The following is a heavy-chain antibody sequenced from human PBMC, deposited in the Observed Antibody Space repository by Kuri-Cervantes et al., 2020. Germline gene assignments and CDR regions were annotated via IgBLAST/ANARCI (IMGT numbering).Heavy chain of an antibody. J-gene: IGHJ4*02. CDR1: GYTFTSYC. D-gene: IGHD2-2*01. Sequence: ASVQVSCKASGYTFTSYCMHWVRQAPGQGLEWMGIINPSGGSTSYAQKFQGRVTMTRDTSISTAYMELSRLRSDDTAVYYCARGTRILWGILVVPAAIGYWGQGTLVTVSS. V-gene: IGHV1-46*01. CDR2: INPSGGST. CDR3: ARGTRILWGILVVPAAIGY.